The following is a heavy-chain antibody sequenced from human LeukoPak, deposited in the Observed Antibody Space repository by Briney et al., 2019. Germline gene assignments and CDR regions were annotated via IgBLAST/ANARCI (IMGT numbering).Heavy chain of an antibody. CDR3: ARGRPGLASAGTYDF. V-gene: IGHV1-8*01. D-gene: IGHD6-13*01. CDR1: GYTFTSSD. Sequence: ASVKVSCKASGYTFTSSDINWVRQAPGQGLEWVGWMNPNSDKTGSARKFQGRVAMTKNISISTAYIEVSSLGYEDTATYSCARGRPGLASAGTYDFWGQGTLITVSS. J-gene: IGHJ4*02. CDR2: MNPNSDKT.